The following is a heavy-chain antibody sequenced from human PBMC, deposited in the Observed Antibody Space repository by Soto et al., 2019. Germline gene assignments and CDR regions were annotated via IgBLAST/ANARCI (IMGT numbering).Heavy chain of an antibody. D-gene: IGHD1-26*01. J-gene: IGHJ4*02. CDR1: GXTFSSYS. CDR3: ASDYKYSGSYLDY. V-gene: IGHV3-21*01. Sequence: LRLSCAASGXTFSSYSMNWVRQAPGKGLEWVSSISSSSSYIYYADSVRGRFTISRDNAKNSLYLQMNSLRAEDTAVYYCASDYKYSGSYLDYWGQGTLVTVSS. CDR2: ISSSSSYI.